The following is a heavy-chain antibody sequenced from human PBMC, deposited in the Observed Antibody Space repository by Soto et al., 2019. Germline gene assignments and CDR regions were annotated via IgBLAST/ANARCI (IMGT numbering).Heavy chain of an antibody. CDR2: ISGSGGST. V-gene: IGHV3-23*01. Sequence: GGSLRLSCAASGFTFSSYAMSWVRQAPGKGLEWVSAISGSGGSTYYADSVKGRFTISRDNSKNTLYLQMNSLRAEDTAVYYCAKDFPTIVVVPAASAFDIWGQGTMVTVSS. J-gene: IGHJ3*02. D-gene: IGHD2-2*01. CDR1: GFTFSSYA. CDR3: AKDFPTIVVVPAASAFDI.